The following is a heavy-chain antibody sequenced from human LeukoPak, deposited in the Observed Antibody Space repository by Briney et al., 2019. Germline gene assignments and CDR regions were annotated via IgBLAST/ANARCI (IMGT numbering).Heavy chain of an antibody. CDR2: IYYSGGT. D-gene: IGHD2-15*01. CDR1: GGSISSYY. Sequence: SETLSLTCTVSGGSISSYYWRWIRQPPGKGLEWIGYIYYSGGTNYNPSLKSRVTISVDTSKNQFSLKLSSVTAADTAVYYCARSWAGYAAIDYWGQGTLVTVSS. J-gene: IGHJ4*02. V-gene: IGHV4-59*01. CDR3: ARSWAGYAAIDY.